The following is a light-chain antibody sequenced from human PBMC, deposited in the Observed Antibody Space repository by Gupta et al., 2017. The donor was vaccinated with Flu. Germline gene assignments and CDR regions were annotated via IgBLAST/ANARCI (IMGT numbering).Light chain of an antibody. CDR1: QSLLYSNGHTY. Sequence: VTPGEPSSISCRSSQSLLYSNGHTYLDWFLQKPGQSPQLLIYSASHRASGVPDRCTGSGSGTDFTLKISRVEAEDIGVYYCMQALRTPYTFGPGTKLEIK. CDR3: MQALRTPYT. CDR2: SAS. V-gene: IGKV2-28*01. J-gene: IGKJ2*01.